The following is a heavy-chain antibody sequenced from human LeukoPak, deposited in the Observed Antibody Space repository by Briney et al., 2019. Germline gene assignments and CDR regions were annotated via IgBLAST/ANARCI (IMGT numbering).Heavy chain of an antibody. CDR2: IRYDGSNK. CDR3: AKDSSTSCHD. Sequence: GGSLRLSCAASGFTFSRYGMSWLRQAPGKGLEWVAFIRYDGSNKYYADSVKGRFTISRDNSKNTLYLQMNSLRAEDTAVYYCAKDSSTSCHDWGQGTLVTVSS. V-gene: IGHV3-30*02. D-gene: IGHD2-2*01. CDR1: GFTFSRYG. J-gene: IGHJ4*02.